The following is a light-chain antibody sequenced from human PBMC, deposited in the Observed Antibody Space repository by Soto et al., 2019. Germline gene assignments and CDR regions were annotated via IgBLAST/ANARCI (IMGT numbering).Light chain of an antibody. CDR2: GAS. CDR3: QQYNNWPPWT. V-gene: IGKV3-15*01. CDR1: QSVSSN. J-gene: IGKJ1*01. Sequence: EIVMTQAPATLSVSPGERATLSCRARQSVSSNLAWYQQKPGQAPRLLIYGASTRATGIPARFSGSGSGTEFTLTISSLQSEDFAVYYCQQYNNWPPWTFGQGT.